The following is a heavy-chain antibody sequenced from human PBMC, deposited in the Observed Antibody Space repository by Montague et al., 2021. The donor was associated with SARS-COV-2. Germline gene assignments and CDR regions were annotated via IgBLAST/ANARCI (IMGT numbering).Heavy chain of an antibody. CDR3: ARVLYTNGWYWSRGGNAFDH. D-gene: IGHD6-19*01. V-gene: IGHV4-34*01. Sequence: SETLSLTCAVYGGSFSGYFWSWVRQPPGKGLEWIGEINHNGSTNYNPSLKSRATISVDTSKNQFSLKLSSVTAADTAVYYCARVLYTNGWYWSRGGNAFDHWGQGTMVTVSS. J-gene: IGHJ3*01. CDR2: INHNGST. CDR1: GGSFSGYF.